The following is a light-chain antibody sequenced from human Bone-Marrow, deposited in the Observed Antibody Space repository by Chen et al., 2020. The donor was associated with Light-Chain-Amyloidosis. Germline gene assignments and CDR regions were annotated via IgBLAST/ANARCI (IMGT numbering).Light chain of an antibody. CDR3: SSYTITNTLV. J-gene: IGLJ1*01. V-gene: IGLV2-14*01. CDR1: SSDVGGDNH. CDR2: EVT. Sequence: QSALPQPTSGVGSPGRRSTTTGTGTSSDVGGDNHVSWDQQHPDKAPKLMIYEVTNLPSWVPDRCSGSKSDNTASLTISGLQTEDEADYFCSSYTITNTLVFGSGTRVTVL.